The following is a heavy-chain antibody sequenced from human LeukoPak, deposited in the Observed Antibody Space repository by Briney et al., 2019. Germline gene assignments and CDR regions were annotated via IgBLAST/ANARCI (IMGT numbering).Heavy chain of an antibody. V-gene: IGHV3-30*18. D-gene: IGHD3-22*01. CDR1: GFTFSRYY. J-gene: IGHJ4*02. CDR2: ISYDGSNE. CDR3: AKDRHYQSNVLDY. Sequence: PGGSLRLSCAASGFTFSRYYMSWVRQAPGKGLEWVALISYDGSNEYCADSVKGRFTISRDNSKSTVYLQMNSLTTEDTAVYYCAKDRHYQSNVLDYWGQGTLVTVSS.